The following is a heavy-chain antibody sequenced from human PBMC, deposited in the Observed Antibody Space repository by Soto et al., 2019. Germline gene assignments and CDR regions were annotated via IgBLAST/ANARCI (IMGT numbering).Heavy chain of an antibody. CDR2: IHHSGRT. D-gene: IGHD2-2*01. Sequence: QVQLQESGPGLVKPSGTLSLTCAVSGGSISSSYWWTWVRQPPGKGLEWIGEIHHSGRTNYNPSLKSRVTISVDKSKTQFSLRLSSVTAADTAVYYCARGVVVPAAAGPYFDYWGQGTLVTVSS. J-gene: IGHJ4*02. CDR1: GGSISSSYW. V-gene: IGHV4-4*02. CDR3: ARGVVVPAAAGPYFDY.